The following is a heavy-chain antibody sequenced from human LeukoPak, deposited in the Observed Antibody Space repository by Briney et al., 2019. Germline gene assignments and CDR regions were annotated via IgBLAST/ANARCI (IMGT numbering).Heavy chain of an antibody. D-gene: IGHD3-3*01. CDR2: IYYSGST. CDR1: GGSISSYY. J-gene: IGHJ4*02. CDR3: ARLYSITIFGVVSEPFDY. V-gene: IGHV4-39*01. Sequence: SETLSLTCTVSGGSISSYYWSWIRQPPGKGLEWIGSIYYSGSTSYNPSLKSRVTISVDTSKNQFSLKLSSVTAADTAVYYCARLYSITIFGVVSEPFDYWGQGTLVTVSS.